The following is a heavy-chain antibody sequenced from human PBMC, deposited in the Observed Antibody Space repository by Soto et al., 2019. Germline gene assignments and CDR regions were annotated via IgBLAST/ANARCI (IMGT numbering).Heavy chain of an antibody. CDR3: ARSQELRVYYYYYGMDV. CDR1: GYTFTSYA. CDR2: INAGNGNT. D-gene: IGHD1-7*01. Sequence: ASVKVSCKASGYTFTSYAMHWVRQAPGQRLEWMGWINAGNGNTKYSQKFQGRVTITRDTSASTAYMELSSLRSEDTAVYYCARSQELRVYYYYYGMDVWRQRTTVTVSS. V-gene: IGHV1-3*01. J-gene: IGHJ6*02.